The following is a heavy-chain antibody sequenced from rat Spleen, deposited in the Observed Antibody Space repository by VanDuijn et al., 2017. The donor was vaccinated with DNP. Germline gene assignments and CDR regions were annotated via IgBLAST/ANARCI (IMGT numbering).Heavy chain of an antibody. D-gene: IGHD4-3*01. CDR1: GFTFSNYG. CDR2: ISTGGGNT. CDR3: VRWNSGHFDY. V-gene: IGHV5S13*01. J-gene: IGHJ2*01. Sequence: EVQLVESGGGLVQPGRSLKLSCEASGFTFSNYGMAWVRQAPTKGLEWVASISTGGGNTYYRDSVKGRFTISRDNAKSTLYLQMNSLRSEDMATYYCVRWNSGHFDYWGQGVMVTVSS.